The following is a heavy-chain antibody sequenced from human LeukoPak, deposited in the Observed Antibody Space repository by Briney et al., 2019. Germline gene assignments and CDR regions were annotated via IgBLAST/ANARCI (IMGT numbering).Heavy chain of an antibody. D-gene: IGHD3-3*01. V-gene: IGHV3-23*01. CDR3: ARGPRHYDFWSGYYYFDY. J-gene: IGHJ4*02. CDR2: ISGSGGST. CDR1: KFTFSTYA. Sequence: PGGSLRLSCAASKFTFSTYAMSWVRQAPGKGLEWVSGISGSGGSTYYADSVKGRFTISRDNSKNTLYLQMNSLRAEDTAVYYCARGPRHYDFWSGYYYFDYWGQGTLVTVSS.